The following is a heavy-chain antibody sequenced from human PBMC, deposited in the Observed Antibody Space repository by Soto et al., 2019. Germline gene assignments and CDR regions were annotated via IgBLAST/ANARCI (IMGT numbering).Heavy chain of an antibody. CDR1: GGTFSSYA. CDR2: IIPIFGTA. Sequence: SVKVSCKASGGTFSSYAISWVRQAPGQRLEWMGGIIPIFGTANYAQKFRGRVTITADESTSTAYMELSSLRSEDTAVYYCARGDYMGDYWGKGTLVTVSS. J-gene: IGHJ4*02. D-gene: IGHD4-4*01. V-gene: IGHV1-69*13. CDR3: ARGDYMGDY.